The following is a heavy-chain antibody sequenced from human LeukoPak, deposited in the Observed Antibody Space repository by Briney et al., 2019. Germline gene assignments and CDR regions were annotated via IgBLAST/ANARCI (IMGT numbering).Heavy chain of an antibody. CDR3: ARHSVLLWFGEKHGAWFDP. CDR1: GGSISSSSYY. J-gene: IGHJ5*02. V-gene: IGHV4-39*01. D-gene: IGHD3-10*01. Sequence: SETLSLTCTVSGGSISSSSYYWGWIRQPPGKGLEWIGGIYYSGSTYYNPSLKSRVTISVDTSKNQFSLKLSSVTAADTAVYYCARHSVLLWFGEKHGAWFDPWGQGTLVTVSS. CDR2: IYYSGST.